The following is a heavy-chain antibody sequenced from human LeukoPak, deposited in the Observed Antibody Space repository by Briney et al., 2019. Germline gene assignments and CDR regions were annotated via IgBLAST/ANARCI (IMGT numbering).Heavy chain of an antibody. J-gene: IGHJ4*02. Sequence: GGSLRLSCAASGFTFSSYGMHWVRQAPGKGLEWVAVISYDGSNKYYADSVKGRFTISRDNSKNTLYLQMNSLRAEDTAVYYCAKSYDSSGYHETGYFDYWGQGTLVTVSS. CDR2: ISYDGSNK. V-gene: IGHV3-30*18. CDR1: GFTFSSYG. D-gene: IGHD3-22*01. CDR3: AKSYDSSGYHETGYFDY.